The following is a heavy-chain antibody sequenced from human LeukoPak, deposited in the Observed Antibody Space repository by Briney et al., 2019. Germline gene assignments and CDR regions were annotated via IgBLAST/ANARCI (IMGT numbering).Heavy chain of an antibody. CDR3: ARQRTDYALDY. CDR1: GFTFSSYA. J-gene: IGHJ4*02. CDR2: ISYDGSNK. V-gene: IGHV3-30-3*01. D-gene: IGHD4-17*01. Sequence: GGSLRLSCAASGFTFSSYAMHWVRQAPGKGLEWVAVISYDGSNKYYADSVKGRFTISRDNSKNTPYLQMNSLRAEDTAVYYCARQRTDYALDYWGQGTLVTVSS.